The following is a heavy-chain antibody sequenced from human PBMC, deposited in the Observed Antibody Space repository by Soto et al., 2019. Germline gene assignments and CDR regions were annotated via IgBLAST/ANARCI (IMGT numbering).Heavy chain of an antibody. Sequence: SETLSLTCTVSGGSISSGGYYWSWIRQHPGKGLEWIGYIYYSGITYYNPSLKSRVTISVDTSKNQFSLKLSSVTAADTAVYYCARDDGRRYYGMDVWGQGTTVTVSS. CDR2: IYYSGIT. CDR1: GGSISSGGYY. CDR3: ARDDGRRYYGMDV. J-gene: IGHJ6*02. V-gene: IGHV4-31*03.